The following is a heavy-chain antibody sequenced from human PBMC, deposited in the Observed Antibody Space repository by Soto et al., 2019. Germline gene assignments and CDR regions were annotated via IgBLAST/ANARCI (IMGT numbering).Heavy chain of an antibody. D-gene: IGHD5-12*01. CDR2: ISANNGNT. CDR3: ARVQSGYDFAY. J-gene: IGHJ4*02. CDR1: GYTFTSYG. Sequence: ASVKVSCKASGYTFTSYGINWVRQAPGQGLEWMGWISANNGNTHYAQKLQGRVTMTTDTSTSTAYMELRSLRSDDTAVYYCARVQSGYDFAYWGQGTLVTVPQ. V-gene: IGHV1-18*01.